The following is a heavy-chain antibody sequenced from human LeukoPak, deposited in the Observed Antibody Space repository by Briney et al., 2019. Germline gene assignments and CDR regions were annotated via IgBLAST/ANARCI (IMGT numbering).Heavy chain of an antibody. CDR1: GYILTSYW. CDR2: IYPGDSDT. D-gene: IGHD6-19*01. CDR3: ARLSSGWPVGMDV. V-gene: IGHV5-51*01. J-gene: IGHJ6*02. Sequence: GESLKISCKGSGYILTSYWIGWVRQMPGKGLEWMGIIYPGDSDTRYSPSFQGQVTISADKSISTAYLQWSSLKASDTAMYYCARLSSGWPVGMDVWGQGTTVTVSS.